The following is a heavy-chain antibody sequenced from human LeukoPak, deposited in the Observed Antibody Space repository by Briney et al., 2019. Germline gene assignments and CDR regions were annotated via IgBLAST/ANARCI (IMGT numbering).Heavy chain of an antibody. V-gene: IGHV1-2*02. CDR2: INPNSGGT. D-gene: IGHD5-12*01. J-gene: IGHJ4*02. Sequence: ASVKVSCKASGYTFTDYFMHWVRQAPGQGLEWMGWINPNSGGTNFAQKFQGRVTMTKDTSISTAYMELSSLTSDDTAVYYCARGRFSGYGADWGQGTLVTVSS. CDR1: GYTFTDYF. CDR3: ARGRFSGYGAD.